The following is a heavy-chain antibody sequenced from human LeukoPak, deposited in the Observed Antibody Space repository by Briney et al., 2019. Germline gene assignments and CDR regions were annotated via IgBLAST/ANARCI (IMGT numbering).Heavy chain of an antibody. D-gene: IGHD4-17*01. Sequence: SETLSLTCTVSGGSVSPYYWSWIRQPPGKGLEWIGEINHSGSTNYNPSLKSRVTISVDTSKNQFSLKLSSVTAADTAVYYCASAYGDYVGYWGQGTLVTVSS. V-gene: IGHV4-34*01. CDR2: INHSGST. CDR3: ASAYGDYVGY. J-gene: IGHJ4*02. CDR1: GGSVSPYY.